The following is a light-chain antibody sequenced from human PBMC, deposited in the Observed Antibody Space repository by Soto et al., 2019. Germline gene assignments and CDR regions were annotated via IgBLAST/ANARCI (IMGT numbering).Light chain of an antibody. CDR3: QSYDSSLSGYVV. Sequence: QSVLTQTPSVSGAPGQRVTISCTGSRSNIGAGYDVHWYQQLPGTAPKLLIYGNSNRPSGVPDRFSGSKSGTPASLAITGLQAEDEADYYCQSYDSSLSGYVVFGGGTKLTVL. J-gene: IGLJ2*01. CDR2: GNS. V-gene: IGLV1-40*01. CDR1: RSNIGAGYD.